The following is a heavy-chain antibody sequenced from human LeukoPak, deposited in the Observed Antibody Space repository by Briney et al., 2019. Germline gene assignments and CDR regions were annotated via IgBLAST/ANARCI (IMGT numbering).Heavy chain of an antibody. CDR3: AKAWGLYCDSVNCLS. J-gene: IGHJ5*02. D-gene: IGHD1-26*01. CDR1: GFTFSLYA. CDR2: ISGDAGDT. V-gene: IGHV3-23*01. Sequence: HPGRSLRLSCAASGFTFSLYAMNWVRQAPGKGLEWVSAISGDAGDTFYAGSVQGRFTISRDNSKNTLYLQMNNLRAEDTAVYYCAKAWGLYCDSVNCLSWGRGTLVTVSS.